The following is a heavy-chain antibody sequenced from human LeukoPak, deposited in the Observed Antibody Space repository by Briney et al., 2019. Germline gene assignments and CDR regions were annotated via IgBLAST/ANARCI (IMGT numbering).Heavy chain of an antibody. D-gene: IGHD4-17*01. CDR2: IIPILGIA. V-gene: IGHV1-69*04. CDR1: GGTFSSYA. J-gene: IGHJ4*02. CDR3: ARGATVTTFNDY. Sequence: ASVKVSCKASGGTFSSYAISWVRQAPGQGLEWMGRIIPILGIANYAQKFQGRVTITADKSTSTAYMELKSLRSDDTAIYYCARGATVTTFNDYWGQGTLVTVSS.